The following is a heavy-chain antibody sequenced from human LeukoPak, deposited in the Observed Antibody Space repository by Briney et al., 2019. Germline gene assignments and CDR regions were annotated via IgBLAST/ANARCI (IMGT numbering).Heavy chain of an antibody. Sequence: SETLSLTCTVSGGSISSYYWSWIRQPAGKGLEWIGRIYTSGSTNYNPSLKSRVTMSVDTSKNQFSLKLSSVTAADTAVYYCARELMTTVTTKMGLEFDAFDIWGQGTMVTVSS. D-gene: IGHD4-17*01. J-gene: IGHJ3*02. CDR1: GGSISSYY. CDR3: ARELMTTVTTKMGLEFDAFDI. V-gene: IGHV4-4*07. CDR2: IYTSGST.